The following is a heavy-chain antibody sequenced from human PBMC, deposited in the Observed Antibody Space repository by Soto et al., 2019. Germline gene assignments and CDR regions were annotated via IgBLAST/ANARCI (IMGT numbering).Heavy chain of an antibody. V-gene: IGHV4-34*01. CDR3: AREKFTGLGPY. Sequence: SETLSLTCAVYGGSFSGYYWTWIRQPPGTGLEWIGEINHSGSTNYNPSLKSRVTISVDTSKNQFSLKLTSVTAADTAVYYCAREKFTGLGPYGAQDTLVTVS. J-gene: IGHJ1*01. D-gene: IGHD3-16*01. CDR1: GGSFSGYY. CDR2: INHSGST.